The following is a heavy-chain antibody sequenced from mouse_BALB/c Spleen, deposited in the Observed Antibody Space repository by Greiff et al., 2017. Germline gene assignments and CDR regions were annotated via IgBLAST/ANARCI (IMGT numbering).Heavy chain of an antibody. J-gene: IGHJ4*01. CDR2: ISSGGSYT. CDR3: ARYGNPYAMDY. D-gene: IGHD2-1*01. CDR1: GFTFSSYA. V-gene: IGHV5-9-4*01. Sequence: DVKLVESGGGLVKPGGSLKLSCAASGFTFSSYAMSWVRQSPEKRLEWVAEISSGGSYTYYPDTVTGRFTISRDNAKNTLYLEMSSLRSEDTAMYYCARYGNPYAMDYWGQGTSVTVSS.